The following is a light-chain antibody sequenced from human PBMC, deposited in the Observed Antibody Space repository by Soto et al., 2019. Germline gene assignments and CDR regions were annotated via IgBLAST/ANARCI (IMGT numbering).Light chain of an antibody. CDR1: TCNSGDYY. CDR2: DNT. V-gene: IGLV1-51*01. Sequence: QSVLSQLPSVSAAPGEKVTISCSGSTCNSGDYYVSWYQQLPGTANQPLIYDNTQPPAGTPDQFSRSKSATSATLATTGFLTGDEADYYYGTWDSRLSSGVFGGGTKVTV. J-gene: IGLJ3*02. CDR3: GTWDSRLSSGV.